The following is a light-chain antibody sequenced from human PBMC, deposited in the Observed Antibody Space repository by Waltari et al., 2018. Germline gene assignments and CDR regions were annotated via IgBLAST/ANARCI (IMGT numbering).Light chain of an antibody. V-gene: IGKV1-39*01. Sequence: DIQMTQSPSSLSTSVGDRLTITCRASQSISSYLNWYQQKPGKAPKLLIYAASSLQSGVPSRFSGSGSGTDFTLTISSLQREDFVTYYCQQSYSTPRTFGQGTRLEIK. CDR2: AAS. CDR3: QQSYSTPRT. CDR1: QSISSY. J-gene: IGKJ2*01.